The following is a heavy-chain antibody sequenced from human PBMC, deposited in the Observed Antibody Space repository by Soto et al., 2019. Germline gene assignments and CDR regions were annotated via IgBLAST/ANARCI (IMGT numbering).Heavy chain of an antibody. CDR2: IFYSGST. V-gene: IGHV4-39*01. CDR1: GGSISSSSYY. Sequence: SETLSLTCTVSGGSISSSSYYWGWIRQPPGKGLEWIGSIFYSGSTNYNPSLKSRVTISVDTSKNQFFLKLSSVAAADTAVYYFSRGSWHGITMVRGVFGWFDPWGQGTLVTVSS. D-gene: IGHD3-10*01. CDR3: SRGSWHGITMVRGVFGWFDP. J-gene: IGHJ5*02.